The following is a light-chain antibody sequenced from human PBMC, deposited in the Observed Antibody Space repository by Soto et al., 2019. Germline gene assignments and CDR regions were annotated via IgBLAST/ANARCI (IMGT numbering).Light chain of an antibody. V-gene: IGKV1-27*01. CDR2: AAS. Sequence: DLQMTQSPTSLSASGGARVTITCRASQDIRNFVAWYQQKPGKAPKLLIYAASTLKSGVPSRFSGSGSGTDFTLTINSLQPEDVATYSCQKYSSVPVFGPGTKVESK. CDR3: QKYSSVPV. J-gene: IGKJ3*01. CDR1: QDIRNF.